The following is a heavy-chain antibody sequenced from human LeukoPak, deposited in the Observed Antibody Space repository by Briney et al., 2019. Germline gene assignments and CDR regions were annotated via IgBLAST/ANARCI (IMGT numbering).Heavy chain of an antibody. CDR1: GFTVSSNY. V-gene: IGHV3-66*01. CDR3: AQDFYGSGSYDY. D-gene: IGHD3-10*01. J-gene: IGHJ4*02. CDR2: IYSGGST. Sequence: PGGSLRLSCAASGFTVSSNYMSWVRQAPGKGLEGVSVIYSGGSTYYADSVKSRFTISRDNSKNALYLQMNSLRAEDTAVYYCAQDFYGSGSYDYWGQGTLVTVSS.